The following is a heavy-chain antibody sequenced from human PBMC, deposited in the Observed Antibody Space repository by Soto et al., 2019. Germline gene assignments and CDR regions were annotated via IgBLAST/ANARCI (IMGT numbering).Heavy chain of an antibody. CDR3: AAGYSSSWYVSGIDAWFDP. CDR1: GGSISSYY. Sequence: SETLSLTCTVSGGSISSYYWSWIRQPPGKGLEWIGYIYYSGSTNYNPSLKSRVTISVDTSKNQFSLKLSSVTAADTAVYYCAAGYSSSWYVSGIDAWFDPWGQGTLVTVSS. D-gene: IGHD6-13*01. CDR2: IYYSGST. V-gene: IGHV4-59*01. J-gene: IGHJ5*02.